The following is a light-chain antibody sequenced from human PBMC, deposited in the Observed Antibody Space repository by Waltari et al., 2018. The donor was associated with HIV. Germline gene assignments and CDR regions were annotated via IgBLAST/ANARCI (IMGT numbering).Light chain of an antibody. CDR3: QHHHSWPFT. CDR1: QSVITY. V-gene: IGKV3-11*01. Sequence: EIVLTQSPASLSLSQGDRATLSCRASQSVITYLCWYQQKPGQAPRLLAVDSKRASGIPARFSGSGSGTDFTLTISGLEPDDSAIYYCQHHHSWPFTFGQGTRLEI. J-gene: IGKJ5*01. CDR2: DS.